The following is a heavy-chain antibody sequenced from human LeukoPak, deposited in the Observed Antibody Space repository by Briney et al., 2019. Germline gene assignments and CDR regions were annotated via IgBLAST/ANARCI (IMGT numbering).Heavy chain of an antibody. Sequence: GRSLRLSCAASGFTFDDYAMHWVRQAPGKGLEWVSGISWNSGSIGYADSVKGRFTISRDNAKNSLYLQMNSLRAEDTALYYCAKDTRIGYCSSTSCYGENWGQGTLVTVSS. CDR3: AKDTRIGYCSSTSCYGEN. CDR2: ISWNSGSI. V-gene: IGHV3-9*01. J-gene: IGHJ4*02. D-gene: IGHD2-2*01. CDR1: GFTFDDYA.